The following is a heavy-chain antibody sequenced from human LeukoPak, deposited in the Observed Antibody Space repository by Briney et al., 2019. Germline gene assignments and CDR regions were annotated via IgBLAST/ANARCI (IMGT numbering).Heavy chain of an antibody. J-gene: IGHJ4*02. CDR2: INPNSGGT. V-gene: IGHV1-2*02. Sequence: GASVKVSCKASGYTFTGYYMHWVRQAPGQGLEWMGWINPNSGGTNYAQKFQGRVTMTRDTSISTAYMELSRLRSDDTAVYYCARGIVVVTAIRDYWGQGTLVTVSS. CDR3: ARGIVVVTAIRDY. CDR1: GYTFTGYY. D-gene: IGHD2-21*02.